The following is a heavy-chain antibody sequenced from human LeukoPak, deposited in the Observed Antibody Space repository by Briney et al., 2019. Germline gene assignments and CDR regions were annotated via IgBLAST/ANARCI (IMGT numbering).Heavy chain of an antibody. D-gene: IGHD3-22*01. J-gene: IGHJ3*02. CDR3: AREYGSDYYRTGASDI. CDR1: GFTVSSNY. Sequence: GGSLRLSCAASGFTVSSNYMSWVRQAPGKGLEWVSVIYSGGSTYYADSVKGRFTISRDNSKNTLYLQMNSLRAEDTAVYYCAREYGSDYYRTGASDIWGQGTLVTVSS. V-gene: IGHV3-53*01. CDR2: IYSGGST.